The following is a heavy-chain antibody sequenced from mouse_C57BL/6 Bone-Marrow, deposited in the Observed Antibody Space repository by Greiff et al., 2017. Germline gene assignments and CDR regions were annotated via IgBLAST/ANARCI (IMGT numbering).Heavy chain of an antibody. V-gene: IGHV1-64*01. CDR3: AREGLRQMDY. D-gene: IGHD2-2*01. CDR1: GYTFTSYW. CDR2: IHPNSGST. J-gene: IGHJ4*01. Sequence: QVQLQQPGAELVKPGASVKLSCKASGYTFTSYWMHWVKQRPGQGLEWIGMIHPNSGSTNYNEKFKSKATLTVDKSSSTAYMQLSSLTSEGSAVYYCAREGLRQMDYWGQGTSVTVSS.